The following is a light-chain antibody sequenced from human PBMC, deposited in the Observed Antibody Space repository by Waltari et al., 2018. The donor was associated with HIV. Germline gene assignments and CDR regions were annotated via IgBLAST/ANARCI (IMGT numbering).Light chain of an antibody. V-gene: IGKV3-15*01. CDR1: QSVTTN. J-gene: IGKJ2*01. Sequence: EIVMTQSPATLSVSPGESAILSCRASQSVTTNLAWYQQKPGQAPRLLIYGASTRGTGIPARVSGSGSGTGFTLTISSLQSEDFAIYYCQQYNNWPPEDTFGQGTKLEIK. CDR2: GAS. CDR3: QQYNNWPPEDT.